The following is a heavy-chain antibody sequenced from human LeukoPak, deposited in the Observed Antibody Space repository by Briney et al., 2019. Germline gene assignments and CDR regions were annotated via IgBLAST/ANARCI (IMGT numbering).Heavy chain of an antibody. CDR3: ARGPRIAVAGRRSWFDP. J-gene: IGHJ5*02. CDR2: INHSGST. Sequence: KPSETLSLTCAVYGGSFGGYYWSWIRQPPGKGLEWIGEINHSGSTNYNPSLKSRVTISVDTSKNQFSLKLSSVTAADTAVYYCARGPRIAVAGRRSWFDPWGRGTLVTVSS. CDR1: GGSFGGYY. D-gene: IGHD6-19*01. V-gene: IGHV4-34*01.